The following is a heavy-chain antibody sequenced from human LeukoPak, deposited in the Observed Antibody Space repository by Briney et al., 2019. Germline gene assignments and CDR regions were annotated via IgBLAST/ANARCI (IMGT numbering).Heavy chain of an antibody. D-gene: IGHD5-24*01. CDR2: ISSSSSTI. CDR1: GFTFSSYS. J-gene: IGHJ4*02. V-gene: IGHV3-48*01. Sequence: GGSLRLSCAASGFTFSSYSMNWVRQAPGKGLEWVSYISSSSSTIYYADSVKGRFTISRDNAKNSLYLQMNSPRAEDTAVYYCAREGGGYNNRGFDYWGQGTLVTVSS. CDR3: AREGGGYNNRGFDY.